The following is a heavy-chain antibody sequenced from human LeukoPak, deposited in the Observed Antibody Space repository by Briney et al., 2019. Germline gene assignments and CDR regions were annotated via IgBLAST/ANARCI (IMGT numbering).Heavy chain of an antibody. V-gene: IGHV3-30-3*01. J-gene: IGHJ2*01. CDR3: ARSITMVRGVIITAPSYWYFDL. CDR2: ISYDGSNK. D-gene: IGHD3-10*01. CDR1: GFTFSSYA. Sequence: GRSLRLSCAASGFTFSSYAMHWVRQAPGKGLEWVAVISYDGSNKYYADSVKGRFTISRDNSKNTLYLQMNSLRAEDTAVYYCARSITMVRGVIITAPSYWYFDLWGRGTLVTVSS.